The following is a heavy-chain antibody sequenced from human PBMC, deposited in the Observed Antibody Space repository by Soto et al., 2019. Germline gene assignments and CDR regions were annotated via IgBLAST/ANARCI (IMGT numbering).Heavy chain of an antibody. Sequence: SETLSLTCTVSGGSISSSSYYWGWIRQPPGKGLEWIGSIYYSGSTYYNPSLKSRVTISVDTSKNQFSLKLSSVTAADTAVYYCALGSGSYLSWFDPWGQGTLVTVSS. CDR1: GGSISSSSYY. J-gene: IGHJ5*02. CDR2: IYYSGST. D-gene: IGHD3-10*01. CDR3: ALGSGSYLSWFDP. V-gene: IGHV4-39*01.